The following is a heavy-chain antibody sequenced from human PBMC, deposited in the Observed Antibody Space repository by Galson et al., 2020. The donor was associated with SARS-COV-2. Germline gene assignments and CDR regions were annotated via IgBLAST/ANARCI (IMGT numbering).Heavy chain of an antibody. CDR3: ARDPRFSGTVYGGENGFEI. CDR1: DYAFTSKG. V-gene: IGHV1-18*01. CDR2: ISGYNGNT. Sequence: ASVKVSCKASDYAFTSKGISWVRQAPAQGHEWLGRISGYNGNTKYAQNFQGKVIMTTDASTSTAYMEVRSLSSDDSAMYYCARDPRFSGTVYGGENGFEIWGHGTIVTVS. D-gene: IGHD3-3*01. J-gene: IGHJ3*02.